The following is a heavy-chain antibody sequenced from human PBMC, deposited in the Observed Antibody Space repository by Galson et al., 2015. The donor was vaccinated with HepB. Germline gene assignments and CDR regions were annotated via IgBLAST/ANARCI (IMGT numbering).Heavy chain of an antibody. CDR3: AKTPEGDYLDYYYYYGMDV. Sequence: SLRLSCAASGFTFSSYGMHWVRQAPGKGLEWVAVISYDGSNKYYADSVKGRFTISRDNSKNTLYLQMNSLRAEDTAVYYCAKTPEGDYLDYYYYYGMDVWGQGTTVSVSS. V-gene: IGHV3-30*18. CDR2: ISYDGSNK. J-gene: IGHJ6*02. D-gene: IGHD4-17*01. CDR1: GFTFSSYG.